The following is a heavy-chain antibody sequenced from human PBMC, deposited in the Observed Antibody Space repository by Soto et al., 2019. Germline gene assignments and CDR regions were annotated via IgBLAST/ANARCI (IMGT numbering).Heavy chain of an antibody. Sequence: SVKVSCKASGGTFRSYAISWVRQAPGQGLEWMGGIIPIFGTANYAQKFQGRVTITADESTSTAYMELSSLRSEDTAVYYCAREGIAYRANHWVDPWGQGTLVTVSS. CDR3: AREGIAYRANHWVDP. V-gene: IGHV1-69*13. J-gene: IGHJ5*02. CDR2: IIPIFGTA. CDR1: GGTFRSYA.